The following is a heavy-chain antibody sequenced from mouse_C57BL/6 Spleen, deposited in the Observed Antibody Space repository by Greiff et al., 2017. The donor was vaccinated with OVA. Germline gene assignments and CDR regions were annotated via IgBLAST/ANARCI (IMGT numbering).Heavy chain of an antibody. J-gene: IGHJ3*01. V-gene: IGHV2-5*01. D-gene: IGHD2-1*01. CDR1: GFSLTSYG. CDR3: AVYGTSAWFAY. Sequence: VKLVESGPGLVQPSQSLSITCTVSGFSLTSYGVHWVRQSPGKGLEWLGVIWRGGSTDYTAAFMSRLSITKNNSKSQVFFKMNSLQADDTAIYYCAVYGTSAWFAYWGQGTLVTVSA. CDR2: IWRGGST.